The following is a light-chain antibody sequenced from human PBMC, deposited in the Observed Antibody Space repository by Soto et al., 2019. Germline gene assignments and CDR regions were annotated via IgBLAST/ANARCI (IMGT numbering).Light chain of an antibody. CDR3: CSYAGSRV. V-gene: IGLV2-23*01. Sequence: QSALTQPASVSGSPGQSITISCTGTSSDVGSYNLVSWYQQHPGKAPKLMIYEGSKRPSGVSNRFSGSKSGNTASLTISGLQAEEEGYYYCCSYAGSRVFGGGTKLTVL. J-gene: IGLJ3*02. CDR1: SSDVGSYNL. CDR2: EGS.